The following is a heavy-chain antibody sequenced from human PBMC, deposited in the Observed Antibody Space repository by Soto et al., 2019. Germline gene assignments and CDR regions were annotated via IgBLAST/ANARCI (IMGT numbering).Heavy chain of an antibody. J-gene: IGHJ3*02. Sequence: NPGWSLRLSCAASGFTLIRHTMNWVRQAPGKGLEWVSFIGSRTSDIYYADSVKGRFTISRDNAKNSLYLDLTRLRAEDTAVYFCVRDYYDTSGYPNTFDMWGQGTMVTVSS. CDR2: IGSRTSDI. CDR1: GFTLIRHT. CDR3: VRDYYDTSGYPNTFDM. D-gene: IGHD3-22*01. V-gene: IGHV3-21*01.